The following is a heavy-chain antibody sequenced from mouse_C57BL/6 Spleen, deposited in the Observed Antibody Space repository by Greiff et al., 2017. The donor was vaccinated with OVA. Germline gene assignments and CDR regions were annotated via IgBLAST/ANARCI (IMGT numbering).Heavy chain of an antibody. J-gene: IGHJ2*01. Sequence: EVKLMESGGGLVQPGGSLSLSCAASGFTFTDYYMSWVRPPPGQALEWLGFIRNKANGYTTEYSASVKGRFTISRANTQSILYLQMNAQRAEDSATYYCARVYYSNYVSYYFDYWGQGTTLTVSS. CDR2: IRNKANGYTT. V-gene: IGHV7-3*01. CDR1: GFTFTDYY. D-gene: IGHD2-5*01. CDR3: ARVYYSNYVSYYFDY.